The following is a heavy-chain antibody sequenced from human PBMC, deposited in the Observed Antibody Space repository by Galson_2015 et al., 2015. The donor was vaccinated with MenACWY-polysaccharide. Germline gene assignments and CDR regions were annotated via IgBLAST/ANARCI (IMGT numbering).Heavy chain of an antibody. V-gene: IGHV4-4*02. Sequence: ETLSLTCAVSGGSISSSYWWTWVRQPPGKGLEWIGEIYHGGRTAYIPSLKSRITVSLDKAKNQVSLRLISATAADTAVYYCAKRPIRASGGGLDVWGQGTTVTVS. D-gene: IGHD3-10*01. J-gene: IGHJ6*02. CDR1: GGSISSSYW. CDR3: AKRPIRASGGGLDV. CDR2: IYHGGRT.